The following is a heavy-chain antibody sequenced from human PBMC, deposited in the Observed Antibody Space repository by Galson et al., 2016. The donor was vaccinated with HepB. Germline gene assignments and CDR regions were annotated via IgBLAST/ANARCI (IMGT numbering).Heavy chain of an antibody. V-gene: IGHV1-18*01. D-gene: IGHD2-21*02. CDR3: AREMCDGDCTGAFDI. J-gene: IGHJ3*02. CDR2: ISAYNGNT. CDR1: GYTFTSYG. Sequence: SVKVSCKASGYTFTSYGISWVRQAPGQGLEWMGWISAYNGNTNYAQKLQGRVTMTTDTSTSTAYMELRSLRSDDTAVYYCAREMCDGDCTGAFDIWGQGTMVNVPS.